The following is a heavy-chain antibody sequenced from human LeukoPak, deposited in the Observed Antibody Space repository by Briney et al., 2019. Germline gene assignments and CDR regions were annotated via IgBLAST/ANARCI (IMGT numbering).Heavy chain of an antibody. CDR3: AREGRLISGWPVDYYYYYMYV. Sequence: GASVKVSCKASGGTFTSYAISWVRQAPGQGLEWMGGIIPIFGTANYAQKFQGRVTITADESTSTAYMELSRLRSEDTAVYYCAREGRLISGWPVDYYYYYMYVWGKGNTVTISS. CDR2: IIPIFGTA. D-gene: IGHD6-19*01. CDR1: GGTFTSYA. V-gene: IGHV1-69*13. J-gene: IGHJ6*03.